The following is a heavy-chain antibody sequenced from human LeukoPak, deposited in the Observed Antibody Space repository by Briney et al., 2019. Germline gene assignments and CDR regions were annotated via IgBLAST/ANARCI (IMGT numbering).Heavy chain of an antibody. D-gene: IGHD2-2*01. Sequence: GGSLTLSCAASGFTFSSYWMHWVRQAPGMGLVWVLRINSDGSSTSYTDSVKGRFTISRDNAKNTLYLQMNSLRAEDTAVYYCARGIVVVPAAMDYWGQGTLVTVSS. CDR3: ARGIVVVPAAMDY. V-gene: IGHV3-74*01. J-gene: IGHJ4*02. CDR1: GFTFSSYW. CDR2: INSDGSST.